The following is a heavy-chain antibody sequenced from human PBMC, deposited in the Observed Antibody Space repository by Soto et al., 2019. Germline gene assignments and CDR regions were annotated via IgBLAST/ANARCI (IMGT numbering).Heavy chain of an antibody. J-gene: IGHJ5*02. V-gene: IGHV1-69*06. Sequence: GASVKVSCKASGGTFSSYAISWVRQAPGQGLEWMGGIIPIFGTANYAQKFQGRVTITADKSTSTAYMELSSLRSEDTAVYYCARPALDYCGNSNWFDPWGQGTLVTVSS. D-gene: IGHD4-17*01. CDR3: ARPALDYCGNSNWFDP. CDR1: GGTFSSYA. CDR2: IIPIFGTA.